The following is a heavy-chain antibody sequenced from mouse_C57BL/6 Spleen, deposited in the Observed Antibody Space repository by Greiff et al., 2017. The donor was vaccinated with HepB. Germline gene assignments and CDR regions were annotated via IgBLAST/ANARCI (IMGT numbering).Heavy chain of an antibody. D-gene: IGHD2-5*01. CDR3: ARAYYSNYALAY. J-gene: IGHJ3*01. Sequence: DVHLVESGGGLVKPGGSLKLSCAASGFTFSSYAMSWVRQTPEKRLEWVATISDGGSYTYYPDNVKGRFTISRDNAKNNLYLQMSHLKSEDTAMYYCARAYYSNYALAYWGQGTLVTVSA. CDR2: ISDGGSYT. V-gene: IGHV5-4*01. CDR1: GFTFSSYA.